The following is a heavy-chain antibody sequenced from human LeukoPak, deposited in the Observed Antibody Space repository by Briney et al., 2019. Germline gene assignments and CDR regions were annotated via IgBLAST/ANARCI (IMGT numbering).Heavy chain of an antibody. D-gene: IGHD3-16*01. CDR2: IHYSGRP. Sequence: SETLSLTCTVSGGSISGHYWTWIRQPPGKGLEWIGQIHYSGRPDYNPSLKSRVTISVDTSKNQLSLKVTSVTGTDTAVYYCARFGVDYDMDVWGQGTTVTVSS. CDR3: ARFGVDYDMDV. J-gene: IGHJ6*02. V-gene: IGHV4-59*11. CDR1: GGSISGHY.